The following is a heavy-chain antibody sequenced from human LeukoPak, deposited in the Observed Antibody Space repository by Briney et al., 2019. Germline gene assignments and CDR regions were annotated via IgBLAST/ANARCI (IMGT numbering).Heavy chain of an antibody. CDR2: IYYSGST. Sequence: KPSETLSLTCPVPGGSIRSYYWSWIRQPPGEGPGWIGYIYYSGSTNYNPSLKSRVTISVDTSKNQFSLKLSSVTAADTAVYYCARDLRVVRHSNWFDPWGQGTLVTVSS. CDR1: GGSIRSYY. J-gene: IGHJ5*02. V-gene: IGHV4-59*01. D-gene: IGHD3-10*01. CDR3: ARDLRVVRHSNWFDP.